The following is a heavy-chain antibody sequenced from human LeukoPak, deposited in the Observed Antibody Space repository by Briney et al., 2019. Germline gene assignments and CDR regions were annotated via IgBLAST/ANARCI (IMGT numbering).Heavy chain of an antibody. CDR1: GFTFSSYE. CDR3: ASYDNSRRLEY. D-gene: IGHD3-22*01. J-gene: IGHJ4*02. CDR2: ISSSGSTI. V-gene: IGHV3-48*03. Sequence: PGGSLRLSCAASGFTFSSYEMNWARQAPGKGLEWVSYISSSGSTIYYADSVKGRFTISRDNAKNSLYLQMNSLRAEDTAVYYCASYDNSRRLEYWGQGTLVTVSS.